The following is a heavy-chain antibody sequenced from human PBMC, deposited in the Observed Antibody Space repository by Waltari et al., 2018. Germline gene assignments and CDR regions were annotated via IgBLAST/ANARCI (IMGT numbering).Heavy chain of an antibody. CDR1: GGSISSSSYY. CDR3: ARRQGGRYDGGNSVWFDP. Sequence: QLQLQESGPGLVKPSETLSLTCTVSGGSISSSSYYWGWIRQPPGKGLEWIGSIYYSGGTYYNPSPKRRCTISVDASKNQLSLKLSSVTAADTAVYCCARRQGGRYDGGNSVWFDPWGQGTLVTVSS. CDR2: IYYSGGT. D-gene: IGHD2-21*02. J-gene: IGHJ5*02. V-gene: IGHV4-39*01.